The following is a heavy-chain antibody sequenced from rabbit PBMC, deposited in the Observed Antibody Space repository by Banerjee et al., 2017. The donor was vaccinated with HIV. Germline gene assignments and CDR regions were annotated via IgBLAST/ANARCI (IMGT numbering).Heavy chain of an antibody. CDR3: ARGPGYGAYGNPVFNL. J-gene: IGHJ4*01. D-gene: IGHD7-1*01. Sequence: QEQLEESGGGLVKPEGSLALTCKASGFDLDSNSMCWVRQALGKGLEWIACMDAGSSGSTNYASWAKGRFTISKTSSTTVTLQMTSLTAADTATYFCARGPGYGAYGNPVFNLWGQGTLVTDS. CDR1: GFDLDSNS. V-gene: IGHV1S45*01. CDR2: MDAGSSGST.